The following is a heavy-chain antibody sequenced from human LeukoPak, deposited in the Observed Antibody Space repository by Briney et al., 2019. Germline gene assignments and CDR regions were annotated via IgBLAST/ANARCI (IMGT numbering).Heavy chain of an antibody. CDR1: GGSISSYY. V-gene: IGHV4-59*01. J-gene: IGHJ6*02. CDR2: IYYSGST. Sequence: SETLSLTCTVSGGSISSYYWSWIRQPPGKGLEWIGYIYYSGSTNYNPSLKSRVTISVDTSKNQFSLKLSSVTAADTAVYYCAREVTMVRGVISQGYGMDVWGQGTTVSVSS. CDR3: AREVTMVRGVISQGYGMDV. D-gene: IGHD3-10*01.